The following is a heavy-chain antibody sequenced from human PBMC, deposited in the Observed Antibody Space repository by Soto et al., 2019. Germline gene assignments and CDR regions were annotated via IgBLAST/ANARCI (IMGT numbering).Heavy chain of an antibody. D-gene: IGHD3-16*01. CDR1: GFTFSNFA. V-gene: IGHV3-23*01. Sequence: EVQLLESGGGLVQPGGSLRLSCAASGFTFSNFAMFWVRQAPGKGLEWVSSISRTGGAAHYDDSVNGRFTIARDNSKNTLFLQMDSLRAEDTAVYYCTKAYVYIWGHYPRELDYWGQGTLVTVSS. J-gene: IGHJ4*02. CDR2: ISRTGGAA. CDR3: TKAYVYIWGHYPRELDY.